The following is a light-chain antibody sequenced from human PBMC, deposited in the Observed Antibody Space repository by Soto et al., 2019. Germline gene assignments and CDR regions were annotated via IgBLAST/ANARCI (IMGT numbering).Light chain of an antibody. CDR3: SSHTTSNTVV. V-gene: IGLV2-14*01. Sequence: QSALTQPASVSGSPGQSITISCTGTSSDVGAYVFVSWFQQHPGKVPKLMLYNVNSRPSGVPERFSGSKSGNTASLTISGLQTEDEADYYCSSHTTSNTVVFGGGTQLTVL. CDR1: SSDVGAYVF. J-gene: IGLJ2*01. CDR2: NVN.